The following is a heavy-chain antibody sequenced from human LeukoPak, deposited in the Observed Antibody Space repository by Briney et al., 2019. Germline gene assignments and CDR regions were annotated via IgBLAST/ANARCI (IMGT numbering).Heavy chain of an antibody. D-gene: IGHD6-13*01. V-gene: IGHV3-30-3*01. CDR2: ISKDGTNK. CDR3: AILGYSSSVFDC. CDR1: GFTFSNYA. Sequence: GGSLRLSSAASGFTFSNYAIHWVRQAPGTGLEWAALISKDGTNKYYPDSVKGRFTISRDNSKNTLYLQMNSLRAEDTAVYYCAILGYSSSVFDCWGQGTLVTVSS. J-gene: IGHJ4*02.